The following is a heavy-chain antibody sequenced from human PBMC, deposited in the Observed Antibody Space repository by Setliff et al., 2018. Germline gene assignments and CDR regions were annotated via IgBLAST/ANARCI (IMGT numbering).Heavy chain of an antibody. V-gene: IGHV3-30*02. J-gene: IGHJ4*01. CDR3: AKERTMAVSSIPDH. CDR1: GFHFNSYG. D-gene: IGHD2-21*02. Sequence: PGGSLRLSCAASGFHFNSYGMHWVRQAPGKGLEWVAFIRFDGSNKNYEDSVKGRFTISRDNSKSTLFLQMNSLRGDDTAVYYCAKERTMAVSSIPDHWGRGVLVTVSS. CDR2: IRFDGSNK.